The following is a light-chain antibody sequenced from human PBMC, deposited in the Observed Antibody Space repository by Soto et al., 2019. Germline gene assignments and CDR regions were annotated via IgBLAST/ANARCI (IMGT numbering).Light chain of an antibody. CDR1: SSTIESNT. CDR2: SNN. V-gene: IGLV1-44*01. Sequence: QSVLTQPPSASGTPGQRVTISCSGSSSTIESNTVNWYQQLPGTAPKLLIYSNNQRPSGVPDRFSGSKSGTSASLAISWLQSEDEADYYCAAWDDSLNGYVFGTGTKVTVL. CDR3: AAWDDSLNGYV. J-gene: IGLJ1*01.